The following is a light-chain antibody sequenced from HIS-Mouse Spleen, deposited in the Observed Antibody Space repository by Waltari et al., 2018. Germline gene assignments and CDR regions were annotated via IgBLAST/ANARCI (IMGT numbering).Light chain of an antibody. CDR3: YSTDSSGNHRV. J-gene: IGLJ2*01. CDR1: ALPTNY. Sequence: SYELTQPPSVSVSPGQPARITCSGNALPTNYAYWYQQKSGQAPVLVIYEDSKRPSGSPERCSGSSSGTMATLTISGAQVDDEADYYCYSTDSSGNHRVFGGGTKLTVL. V-gene: IGLV3-10*01. CDR2: EDS.